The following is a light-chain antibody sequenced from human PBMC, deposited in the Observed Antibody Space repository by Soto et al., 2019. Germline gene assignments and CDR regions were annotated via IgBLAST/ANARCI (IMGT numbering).Light chain of an antibody. Sequence: DIQMTQSPSSLSPSVGDRVTITCRASQSVSGWLAWYQQKPGEAPKLLIYDASALPRGVPSRFSGSGSGTKFTLTIASLQPDDFATYYCQQYETFSGTFGPGTKVDIK. CDR3: QQYETFSGT. CDR1: QSVSGW. CDR2: DAS. J-gene: IGKJ1*01. V-gene: IGKV1-5*01.